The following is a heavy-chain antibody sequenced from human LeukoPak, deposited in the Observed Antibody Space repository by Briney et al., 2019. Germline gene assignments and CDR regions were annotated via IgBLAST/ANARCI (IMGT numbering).Heavy chain of an antibody. D-gene: IGHD2-2*01. V-gene: IGHV4-38-2*01. CDR1: GCSISSGYY. Sequence: KPSETLSLTCAVSGCSISSGYYWGWIRQPPGKGLEWIGSIYHSGSTYYNPSLKSRVTISVDTSKNQFSLKLSSVTAADTAVYYCARQYCSSTSCLDDFDYWGQGTLVTVSS. CDR2: IYHSGST. J-gene: IGHJ4*02. CDR3: ARQYCSSTSCLDDFDY.